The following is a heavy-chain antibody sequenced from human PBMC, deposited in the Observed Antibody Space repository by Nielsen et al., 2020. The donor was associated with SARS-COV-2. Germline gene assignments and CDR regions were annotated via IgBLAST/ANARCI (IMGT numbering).Heavy chain of an antibody. J-gene: IGHJ3*02. CDR3: AKDDVVRGDAYDI. Sequence: GESLKISCAASGFTFSSYAMAWVRRTPGRGLQWVSGISASGGSTYYTDSVKGRFAVSRDNSRNTLYLQMNSLRVEDTAIYFCAKDDVVRGDAYDIWGQGTVVTVSS. V-gene: IGHV3-23*01. CDR2: ISASGGST. D-gene: IGHD3-10*01. CDR1: GFTFSSYA.